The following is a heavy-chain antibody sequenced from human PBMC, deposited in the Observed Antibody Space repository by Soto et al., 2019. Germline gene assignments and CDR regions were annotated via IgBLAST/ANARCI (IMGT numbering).Heavy chain of an antibody. Sequence: SETLSLTCAFSGGSISSDNWWTWVRQPPGKGLEWIGYIYYSGSTNYNPSLKGRVTISVDTSKNQFSLKLSSVTAADTAVYYCARGRDGYRYDYWGQGTLVTVSS. CDR1: GGSISSDNW. J-gene: IGHJ4*02. V-gene: IGHV4-4*02. CDR3: ARGRDGYRYDY. D-gene: IGHD5-12*01. CDR2: IYYSGST.